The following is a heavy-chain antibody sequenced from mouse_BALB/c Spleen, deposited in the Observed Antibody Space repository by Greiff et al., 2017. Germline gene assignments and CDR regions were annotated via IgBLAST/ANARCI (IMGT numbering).Heavy chain of an antibody. CDR3: ARDYMGAMDY. D-gene: IGHD2-13*01. V-gene: IGHV1-7*01. CDR1: GYTFTSYW. CDR2: INPSTGYT. Sequence: VQLQQSGAELAKPGASVKMSCKASGYTFTSYWMHWVKQRPGQGLEWIGYINPSTGYTEYNQKFKDKATLTADKSSSTAYMQLSSLTSEDSAVYYCARDYMGAMDYWGQGTSVTVSS. J-gene: IGHJ4*01.